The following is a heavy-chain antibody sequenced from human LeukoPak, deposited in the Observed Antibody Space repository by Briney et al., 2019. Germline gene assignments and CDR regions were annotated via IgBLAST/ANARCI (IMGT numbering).Heavy chain of an antibody. D-gene: IGHD2-8*01. J-gene: IGHJ3*02. V-gene: IGHV3-23*01. CDR2: VGGGET. CDR3: AKDAWSGNGIYDPFDI. Sequence: GGSLRLSCAASGFTFSSYWMNWARQAPGKGLEWVSVVGGGETYYIDSVKGRFTISRDNSKNTVSLEMNSLRPEDTAVYYCAKDAWSGNGIYDPFDIWGQGTMVTVSS. CDR1: GFTFSSYW.